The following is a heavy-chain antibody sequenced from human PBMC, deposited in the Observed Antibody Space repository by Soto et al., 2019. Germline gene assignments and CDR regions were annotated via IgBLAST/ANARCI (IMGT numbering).Heavy chain of an antibody. CDR2: IVDSGDRA. D-gene: IGHD6-13*01. CDR3: ARSTSSWYRGDY. J-gene: IGHJ4*02. V-gene: IGHV3-23*01. Sequence: GGSLRLSCVASGFMFNKHAVTWVRQTPVKGLEWVASIVDSGDRASYADSVRGRFTVSRDNSKNTMYLQMNSLRAEDTAVYYCARSTSSWYRGDYWGQGTLVTVSS. CDR1: GFMFNKHA.